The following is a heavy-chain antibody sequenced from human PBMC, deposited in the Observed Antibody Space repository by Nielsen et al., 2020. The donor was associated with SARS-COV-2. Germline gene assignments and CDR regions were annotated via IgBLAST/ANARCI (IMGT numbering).Heavy chain of an antibody. CDR1: GGSMSNSNYY. CDR3: ARQSRWLANFDH. CDR2: IHYTGST. J-gene: IGHJ5*02. D-gene: IGHD6-19*01. Sequence: SETLSLTCTVSGGSMSNSNYYWGWIRQPPGRGLEWIGGIHYTGSTYYNPSLTSRATISVDTSKKQFSLRLSSVTAADTAVYYCARQSRWLANFDHWGQGTLVTVSS. V-gene: IGHV4-39*01.